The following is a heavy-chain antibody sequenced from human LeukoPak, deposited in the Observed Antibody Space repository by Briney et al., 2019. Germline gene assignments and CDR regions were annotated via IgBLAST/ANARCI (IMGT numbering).Heavy chain of an antibody. D-gene: IGHD5-24*01. CDR3: ARHSLNNYGSYY. V-gene: IGHV4-59*08. CDR2: IYHSGTT. J-gene: IGHJ4*02. Sequence: SETLSLTCTVSGGSISSYYWSWIRQPPGKGLEWIGYIYHSGTTNYNPSLKSRVTISVDTSKIQFSLRLSSATAADMATYYCARHSLNNYGSYYWGQGTLVTVSS. CDR1: GGSISSYY.